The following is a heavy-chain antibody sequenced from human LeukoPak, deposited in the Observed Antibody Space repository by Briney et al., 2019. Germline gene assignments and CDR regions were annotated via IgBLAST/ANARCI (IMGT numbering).Heavy chain of an antibody. D-gene: IGHD5-18*01. CDR3: VKEERGYSYGDY. CDR2: VTDDGTTT. Sequence: GGSLRLSCAASGFTFNNCAMGWVRQPPGKGLEWVSAVTDDGTTTYYADSVKGRFTISRDNSKNTVYLQMNYLTADDTARYYCVKEERGYSYGDYWGQGTLVTVSS. V-gene: IGHV3-23*01. J-gene: IGHJ4*02. CDR1: GFTFNNCA.